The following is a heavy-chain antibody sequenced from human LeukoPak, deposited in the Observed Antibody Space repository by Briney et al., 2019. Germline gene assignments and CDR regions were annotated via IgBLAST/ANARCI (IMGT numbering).Heavy chain of an antibody. V-gene: IGHV3-23*01. CDR1: GLAFSSYA. CDR3: ADYGVSGVRNNFY. J-gene: IGHJ4*02. CDR2: TSVASNT. Sequence: GGSLRLSCAASGLAFSSYAMSWVRQAPGKGLEWVSTTSVASNTFYADSVKGRFTISRDNSRNTVYLQMTSLRADDTAVYYCADYGVSGVRNNFYWGQGTLVTVSS. D-gene: IGHD3-3*01.